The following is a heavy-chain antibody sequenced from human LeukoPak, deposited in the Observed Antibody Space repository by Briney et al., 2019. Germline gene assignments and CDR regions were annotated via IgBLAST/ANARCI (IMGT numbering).Heavy chain of an antibody. D-gene: IGHD2-15*01. CDR3: ARHTLVVVVAATPDTHFDL. J-gene: IGHJ2*01. CDR2: ISAYNGNT. CDR1: GYTFTSYG. Sequence: ASVKVSCKASGYTFTSYGISWVRQAPGQGLEWMGWISAYNGNTNYAQKLQGRVTMTTDTSTSTAYMELRSLRSDDTAVYYCARHTLVVVVAATPDTHFDLWGRGTLVTVSS. V-gene: IGHV1-18*01.